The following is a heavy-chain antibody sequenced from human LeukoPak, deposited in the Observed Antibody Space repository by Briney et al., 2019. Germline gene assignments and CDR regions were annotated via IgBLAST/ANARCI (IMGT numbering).Heavy chain of an antibody. CDR3: AGSPTVDAAFDI. CDR1: GFTFSSYT. V-gene: IGHV3-23*01. J-gene: IGHJ3*02. CDR2: ISGSGGST. Sequence: LAGGSLILSCAASGFTFSSYTMSWVRQAPGRGLEWVSSISGSGGSTYYADSVRGRFTVSRDNSRNTLALQMNSLRAEDTAVYYCAGSPTVDAAFDIWGQGTMVTVSS. D-gene: IGHD4-23*01.